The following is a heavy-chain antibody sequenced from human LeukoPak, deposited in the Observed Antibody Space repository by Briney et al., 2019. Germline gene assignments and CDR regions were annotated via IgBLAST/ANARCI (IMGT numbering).Heavy chain of an antibody. CDR1: GFTFSSFG. J-gene: IGHJ4*02. CDR2: ISKSGTYI. D-gene: IGHD2-2*01. V-gene: IGHV3-21*01. Sequence: GGSLRLSCAASGFTFSSFGMHWVRQAPGKGLEWVSAISKSGTYIKYADSVKGRFTVSRDNAKNSLFLQMNSLRVEDTAVYFCAREVLIVVEPAANTIDYWGQGTLVTVSS. CDR3: AREVLIVVEPAANTIDY.